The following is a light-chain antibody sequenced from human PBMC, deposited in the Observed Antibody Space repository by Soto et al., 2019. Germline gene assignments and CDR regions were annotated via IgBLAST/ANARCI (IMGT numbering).Light chain of an antibody. CDR2: AAS. Sequence: DIQMTQSPSSLSASVGDRVTITCRASESIRDFLSWYQQKPRKPPQLLIFAASTLQHGVPSRFSGSASGTDFTLTNSSLQPEDFAAYYCQQSYSAPYTFGLGTNLEIK. CDR1: ESIRDF. V-gene: IGKV1-39*01. J-gene: IGKJ2*01. CDR3: QQSYSAPYT.